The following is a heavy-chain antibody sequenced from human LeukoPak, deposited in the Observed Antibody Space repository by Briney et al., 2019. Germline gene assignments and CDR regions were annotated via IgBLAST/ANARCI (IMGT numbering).Heavy chain of an antibody. CDR2: ISYDGSNK. Sequence: GGSLRLSCAASGFTFSSYAMHWVRQAPGKGLEWVAVISYDGSNKYYADTVKGRFTISRDNSKNTLYLQMNSLRAEDTAVYYCATYYYDSSGYNNDGIFDYWGQGTLVTVSS. D-gene: IGHD3-22*01. CDR3: ATYYYDSSGYNNDGIFDY. V-gene: IGHV3-30-3*01. J-gene: IGHJ4*02. CDR1: GFTFSSYA.